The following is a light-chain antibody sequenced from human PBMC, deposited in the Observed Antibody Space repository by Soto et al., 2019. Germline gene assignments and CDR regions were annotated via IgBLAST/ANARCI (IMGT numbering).Light chain of an antibody. CDR1: QSVSVY. CDR2: DAS. J-gene: IGKJ1*01. V-gene: IGKV3-11*01. CDR3: QQRNDWPWT. Sequence: EIVLTQSPGTLSFSPGDIATLSCRASQSVSVYLAWYQQKPGQAPRLLISDASDRAAGVPVRFSGSGSGTDFTLTISSLEPEDFAVYFCQQRNDWPWTFGQGTKVDIK.